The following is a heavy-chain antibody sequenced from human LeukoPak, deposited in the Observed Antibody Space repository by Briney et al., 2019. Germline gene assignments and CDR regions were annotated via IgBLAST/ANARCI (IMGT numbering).Heavy chain of an antibody. CDR3: ARYSSGWTGYFDY. CDR1: GGSISSNNW. D-gene: IGHD6-19*01. Sequence: PSGTLSLTCAVSGGSISSNNWWSWVRQPPGKGLEWIGEVYHDGSTNYNPSLQSRVTISLDKSKNQFSLKLSSVTAADTAVYYCARYSSGWTGYFDYWGQGTLVTVSS. CDR2: VYHDGST. J-gene: IGHJ4*02. V-gene: IGHV4-4*02.